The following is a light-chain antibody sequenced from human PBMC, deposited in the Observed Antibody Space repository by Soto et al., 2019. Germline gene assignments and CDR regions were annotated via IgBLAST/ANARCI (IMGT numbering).Light chain of an antibody. CDR3: ISYTVSRSYV. J-gene: IGLJ1*01. CDR1: GSDIGAYDH. Sequence: QSVLTQPASVSGSPGQSITISCSGTGSDIGAYDHVAWFQQFPGKTPKLVIYSVSNRPSGVSYRFSGSKSGNTASLTISGLQADDEADYYCISYTVSRSYVFGPGTKLTVL. V-gene: IGLV2-14*01. CDR2: SVS.